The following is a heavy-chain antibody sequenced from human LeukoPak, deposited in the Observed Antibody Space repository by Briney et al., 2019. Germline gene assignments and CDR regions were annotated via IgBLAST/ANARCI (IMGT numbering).Heavy chain of an antibody. V-gene: IGHV4-59*08. D-gene: IGHD1-26*01. CDR2: IYYSGTT. Sequence: SETLSLTCTVSSGSINDYHWSWIRQPPGKGLEWTGHIYYSGTTNYNASLKSRVTISLDTSKSQFSLEVISVTAADTAMYYCARHSLEWELLGNDAFDIWGQGTMVTVSS. CDR1: SGSINDYH. J-gene: IGHJ3*02. CDR3: ARHSLEWELLGNDAFDI.